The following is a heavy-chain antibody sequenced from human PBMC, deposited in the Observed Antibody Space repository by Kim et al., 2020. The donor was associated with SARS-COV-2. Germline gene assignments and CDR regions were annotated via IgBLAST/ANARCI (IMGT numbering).Heavy chain of an antibody. Sequence: GGSLRLSCAASGFTFSSYWMSWVRQAPGKGLEWVANIKQDGSEKYYVDSVKGRFTISRDNAKNSLYLQMNSLRAEDTAVYYCARIPVDRRFLEWLSLPNWFDPWGQGTLVTVSS. V-gene: IGHV3-7*01. J-gene: IGHJ5*02. CDR2: IKQDGSEK. CDR1: GFTFSSYW. CDR3: ARIPVDRRFLEWLSLPNWFDP. D-gene: IGHD3-3*01.